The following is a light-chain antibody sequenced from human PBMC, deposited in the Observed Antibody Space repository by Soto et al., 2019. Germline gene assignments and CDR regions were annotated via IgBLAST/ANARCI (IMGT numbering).Light chain of an antibody. CDR1: QSVSTY. Sequence: EIVLTQSPATLSLSPGERATLSCRASQSVSTYLAWYQQKPGQAPRLLIYDASNRATGTPARFSGSGSGTDFTLTISSLESEDFAVYYCQQRSIWPRTFGQGTKLEIK. J-gene: IGKJ2*01. CDR2: DAS. V-gene: IGKV3-11*01. CDR3: QQRSIWPRT.